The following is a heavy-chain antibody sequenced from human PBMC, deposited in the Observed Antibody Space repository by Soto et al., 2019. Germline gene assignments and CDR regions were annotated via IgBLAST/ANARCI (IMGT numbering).Heavy chain of an antibody. J-gene: IGHJ4*02. Sequence: EVQLVESGGGLVKPGGSLRLSCAASGFTFSSYSMNWVRQAPGKGLEWVSSISSSSSYIYYADSVKGRFTIPRDNAKNSLYLQMNSLRAEDTAVYYCARDALLGDYVLGYWGQGTLVTVSS. CDR1: GFTFSSYS. CDR3: ARDALLGDYVLGY. CDR2: ISSSSSYI. D-gene: IGHD4-17*01. V-gene: IGHV3-21*01.